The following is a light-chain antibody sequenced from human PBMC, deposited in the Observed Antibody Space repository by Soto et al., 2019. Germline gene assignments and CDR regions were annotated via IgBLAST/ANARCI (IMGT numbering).Light chain of an antibody. CDR3: QKYNSGLRT. CDR2: AAS. V-gene: IGKV1-27*01. CDR1: QGIGNY. Sequence: VGXXVTXTCXASQGIGNYLAWYQQKPGKVPKLLIYAASTLQSGVPSRXXXXXXXXXXXXXISSLQPEDVATYYCQKYNSGLRTFGPGTKVDXK. J-gene: IGKJ3*01.